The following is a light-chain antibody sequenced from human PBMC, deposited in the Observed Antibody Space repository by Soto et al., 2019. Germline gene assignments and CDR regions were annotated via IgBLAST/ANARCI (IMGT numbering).Light chain of an antibody. CDR3: QQYNDWPPYT. Sequence: EIVMTQSPATVSVSPGERATLSCRASQSVSSKLAWYQQKPGQPPRLLIFDASARATGVPDRFSGRGSGTEFILTISRLHSEDFAVYYCQQYNDWPPYTFGQGTKVDIK. V-gene: IGKV3-15*01. J-gene: IGKJ2*01. CDR2: DAS. CDR1: QSVSSK.